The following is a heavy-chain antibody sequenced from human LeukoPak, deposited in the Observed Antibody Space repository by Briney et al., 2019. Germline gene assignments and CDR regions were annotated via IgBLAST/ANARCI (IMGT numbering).Heavy chain of an antibody. D-gene: IGHD3/OR15-3a*01. Sequence: SETLSLTCTVSGGSISSHYWSWIRQSPGKGLEWIGYIYYSGSTNYNPSLKSRVTISVDTSKNQFSLKLSSVTAADTAVYYCAAGDWTTWNFDYWGQGTLVTVSS. J-gene: IGHJ4*02. CDR2: IYYSGST. CDR3: AAGDWTTWNFDY. CDR1: GGSISSHY. V-gene: IGHV4-59*11.